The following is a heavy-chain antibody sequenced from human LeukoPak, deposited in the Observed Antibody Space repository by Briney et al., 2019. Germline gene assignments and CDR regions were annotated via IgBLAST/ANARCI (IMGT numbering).Heavy chain of an antibody. D-gene: IGHD5-18*01. CDR2: ITTSGGNT. CDR3: AKGNGYSYGRYYFDY. J-gene: IGHJ4*02. V-gene: IGHV3-23*01. CDR1: GFTFSSYA. Sequence: GGSLRLSCAASGFTFSSYAMGWVRQAPGKGLEWVSAITTSGGNTYYADSVKGRFTISRDNSKNTLYLQVNSLRAEDTAVYYCAKGNGYSYGRYYFDYWGQGTLVTVSS.